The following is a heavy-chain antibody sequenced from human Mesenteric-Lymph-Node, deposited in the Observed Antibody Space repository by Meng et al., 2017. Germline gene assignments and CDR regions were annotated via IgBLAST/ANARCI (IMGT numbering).Heavy chain of an antibody. CDR2: INPNSGGT. Sequence: ASVKVSCKASGYTFTGYYMHWVRQAPGQGLEWMGRINPNSGGTNYAQKFQGRVTMTKDTSINTAYMELSSLRSDDTAVYYCARGHNYAHDYWGQGTLVTVSS. V-gene: IGHV1-2*06. D-gene: IGHD5-18*01. CDR1: GYTFTGYY. J-gene: IGHJ4*02. CDR3: ARGHNYAHDY.